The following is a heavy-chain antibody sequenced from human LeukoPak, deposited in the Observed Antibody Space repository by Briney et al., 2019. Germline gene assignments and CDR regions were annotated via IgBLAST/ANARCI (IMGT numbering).Heavy chain of an antibody. J-gene: IGHJ4*02. Sequence: SETLSLTCDVSGGSTSRHYWSWIRLPAGKGLEWIGRVHTRGSPDYSPSLKSRVTISVDTSKNQFSLKLSSVTAADTAVYYCASSYYYDSSGFQWFYWGQGTLVTVSS. CDR2: VHTRGSP. CDR1: GGSTSRHY. D-gene: IGHD3-22*01. V-gene: IGHV4-4*07. CDR3: ASSYYYDSSGFQWFY.